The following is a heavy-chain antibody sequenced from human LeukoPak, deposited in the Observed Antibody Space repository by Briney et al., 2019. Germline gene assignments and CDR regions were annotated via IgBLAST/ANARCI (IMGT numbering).Heavy chain of an antibody. CDR3: ARQELERRWFDP. CDR2: IYTSGST. V-gene: IGHV4-61*02. D-gene: IGHD1-1*01. CDR1: GGSISSGSYY. J-gene: IGHJ5*02. Sequence: PSETLSLTCTVSGGSISSGSYYWSWIRQPAGKGLEWIGRIYTSGSTNYNPSLKSRVTISVDTSKNQFSLKLSSVTAADTAVYYCARQELERRWFDPWGQGTLVTVSS.